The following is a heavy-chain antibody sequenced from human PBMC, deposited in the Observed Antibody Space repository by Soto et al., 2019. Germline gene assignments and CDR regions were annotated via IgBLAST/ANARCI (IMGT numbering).Heavy chain of an antibody. CDR3: ARGRLDIVVVVAASWFDP. CDR2: IYYSGST. J-gene: IGHJ5*02. D-gene: IGHD2-15*01. V-gene: IGHV4-30-4*01. Sequence: QVQLQESGPGLVKPSQTLSLTCTVSGGSISSGDYYWSWIRQPPGKGLEWIGYIYYSGSTYYNPSLKSRVTISVDTSKNQFSLKLSSVTAADTAVYYCARGRLDIVVVVAASWFDPWGQGTLVTVSS. CDR1: GGSISSGDYY.